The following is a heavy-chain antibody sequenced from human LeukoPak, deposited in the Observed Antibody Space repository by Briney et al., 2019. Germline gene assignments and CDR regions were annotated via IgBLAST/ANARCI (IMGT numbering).Heavy chain of an antibody. CDR2: INPSGGST. CDR3: ATVSGSYSYFDY. Sequence: ASVKVSCKASGYTFTSYYMHWVRQAPGQGLEWMGIINPSGGSTSYAQKFQGRVTMTEDTSTDTAYMEVSSLRSEDTAVYYCATVSGSYSYFDYWGQGTLVTVSS. J-gene: IGHJ4*02. CDR1: GYTFTSYY. D-gene: IGHD1-26*01. V-gene: IGHV1-46*01.